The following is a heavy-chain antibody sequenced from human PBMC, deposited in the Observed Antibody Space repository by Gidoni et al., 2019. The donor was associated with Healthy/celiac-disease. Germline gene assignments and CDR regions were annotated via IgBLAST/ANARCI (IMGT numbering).Heavy chain of an antibody. V-gene: IGHV3-33*01. J-gene: IGHJ5*02. D-gene: IGHD2-2*01. CDR2: IWYDGSNK. CDR3: ARWAPLVVPAAKSVNWFDP. Sequence: LEWVAVIWYDGSNKYYADSVKGRFTISRDNSKNTLYLQMNSLRAEDTAVYYCARWAPLVVPAAKSVNWFDPWGQGTLVTVSS.